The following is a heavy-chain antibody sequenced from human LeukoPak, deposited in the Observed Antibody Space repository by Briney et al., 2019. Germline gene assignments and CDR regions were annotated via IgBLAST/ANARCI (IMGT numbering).Heavy chain of an antibody. CDR3: ASTGYSSSWSYY. CDR1: GFTFSSYS. J-gene: IGHJ4*02. CDR2: ISSSSSYI. D-gene: IGHD6-13*01. Sequence: GGSLRLSCAASGFTFSSYSMNWVRQAPGKVLEWVSSISSSSSYIYYADSVKGRFTISRDNAKNSLYLQMNSLRAEDTAVYYCASTGYSSSWSYYWGQGTLVTVSS. V-gene: IGHV3-21*01.